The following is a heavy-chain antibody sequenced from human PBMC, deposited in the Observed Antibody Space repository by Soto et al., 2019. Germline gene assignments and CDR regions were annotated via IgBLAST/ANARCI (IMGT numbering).Heavy chain of an antibody. CDR2: ISSSGSYI. D-gene: IGHD6-13*01. CDR3: AKDQGSSWYEIDY. Sequence: GGSLRLSCAASGSTFSSYSMNWVRQAPGKGLEWVSSISSSGSYIYYADSVKGRFTISRDNSKNTLYLQMNSLRAEDTAVYYCAKDQGSSWYEIDYWGQGTLVTVSS. CDR1: GSTFSSYS. V-gene: IGHV3-21*04. J-gene: IGHJ4*02.